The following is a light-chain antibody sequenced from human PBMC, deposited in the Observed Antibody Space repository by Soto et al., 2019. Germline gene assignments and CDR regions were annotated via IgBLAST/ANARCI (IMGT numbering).Light chain of an antibody. CDR2: DAS. CDR3: LQDYIYPLT. Sequence: DIQMTQSPSTLSASLGDRVTITCRASQSISTWLAWYQQKPGKAPKLLIYDASSLESGVPSRFSGGGSGTDFTLTISSLPPEDFETYYCLQDYIYPLTFGGGTKVDIK. J-gene: IGKJ4*01. V-gene: IGKV1-5*01. CDR1: QSISTW.